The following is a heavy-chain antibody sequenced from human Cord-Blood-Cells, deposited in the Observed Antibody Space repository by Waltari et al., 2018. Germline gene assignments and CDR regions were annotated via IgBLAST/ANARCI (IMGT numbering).Heavy chain of an antibody. CDR2: IIPIFGTA. Sequence: QVQLVQSGAEVKKPGSSVKVSCKASGGTFSSYAISWVRHAPGQGLEWMGGIIPIFGTANYAQKFQGRVTITADESTSTAYMELSSLRSEDTAVYYCARLYYYDSSGYYNWFDPWGQGTLVTVSS. D-gene: IGHD3-22*01. CDR3: ARLYYYDSSGYYNWFDP. J-gene: IGHJ5*02. V-gene: IGHV1-69*01. CDR1: GGTFSSYA.